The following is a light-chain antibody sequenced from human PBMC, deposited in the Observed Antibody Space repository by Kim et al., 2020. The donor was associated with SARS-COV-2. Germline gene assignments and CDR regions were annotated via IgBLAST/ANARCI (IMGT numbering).Light chain of an antibody. V-gene: IGKV1-12*01. CDR1: QSINSR. CDR2: SAS. Sequence: SVGDRVTITCRASQSINSRLAWYQQKPGNAPKLLIYSASSLQTGVSSRFSASGSGTDFTLTISSLQPEDFATYYCQQSYSTPPWTFGQGTKVDIK. J-gene: IGKJ1*01. CDR3: QQSYSTPPWT.